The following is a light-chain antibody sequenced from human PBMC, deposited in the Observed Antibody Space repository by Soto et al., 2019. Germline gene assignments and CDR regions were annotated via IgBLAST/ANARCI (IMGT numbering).Light chain of an antibody. CDR3: QQYGSSRPYT. CDR2: GAS. V-gene: IGKV3-20*01. CDR1: QSVSSSY. Sequence: EIVLTQSPGTLSLSPGERATLSCRASQSVSSSYLAWYQQKPGQAPRLLIYGASSRATGIPDRFSGSGSGTDSTLTISRLEPEDFAVYYCQQYGSSRPYTFGQGTKLEIK. J-gene: IGKJ2*01.